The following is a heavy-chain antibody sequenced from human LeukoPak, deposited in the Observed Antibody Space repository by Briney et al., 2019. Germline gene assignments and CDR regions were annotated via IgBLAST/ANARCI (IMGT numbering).Heavy chain of an antibody. V-gene: IGHV1-69*05. J-gene: IGHJ3*02. CDR3: ARDRDSGYDWDAFDI. D-gene: IGHD5-12*01. CDR1: GGTFSSYA. Sequence: SVKVSCKASGGTFSSYAISWVRQAPGQGLEWMGRIIPIFGTANYARKFQGRVTITTDESTSTAYMELSSLRSEDTAVYYCARDRDSGYDWDAFDIWGQGTMVTVSS. CDR2: IIPIFGTA.